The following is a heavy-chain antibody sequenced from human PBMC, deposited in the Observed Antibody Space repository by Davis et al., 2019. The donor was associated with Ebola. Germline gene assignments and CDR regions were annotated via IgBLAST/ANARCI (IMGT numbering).Heavy chain of an antibody. V-gene: IGHV3-20*01. CDR2: ICGSGGST. CDR3: ARVNAVTGYSRFDS. D-gene: IGHD3-9*01. Sequence: GESLKISCTDSVITFSSYAMTWVRQAPGKGLEWVSAICGSGGSTGYADSVKGRFTISRDNAKNSLYLRLNSLRAEDTALYHCARVNAVTGYSRFDSWGQGTLVTVSS. J-gene: IGHJ5*01. CDR1: VITFSSYA.